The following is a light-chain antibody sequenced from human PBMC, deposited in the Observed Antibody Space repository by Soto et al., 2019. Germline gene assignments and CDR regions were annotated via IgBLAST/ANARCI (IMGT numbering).Light chain of an antibody. J-gene: IGLJ2*01. CDR1: KLGDKY. Sequence: SYELTQPHSVSVSPGQTASITCSGDKLGDKYACWYQQKPGQSPVLVIYQHSKRPSGIPERFSGSNSGNTATLTISGTQAMDEADYYCQAWDSSTAVFGGGTKVTVL. V-gene: IGLV3-1*01. CDR2: QHS. CDR3: QAWDSSTAV.